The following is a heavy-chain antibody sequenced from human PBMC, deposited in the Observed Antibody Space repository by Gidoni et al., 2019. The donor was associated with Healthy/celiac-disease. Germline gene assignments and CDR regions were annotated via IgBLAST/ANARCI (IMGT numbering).Heavy chain of an antibody. CDR3: TTDIVVVPAAIRDAFDI. J-gene: IGHJ3*02. CDR2: IKSKTDCGTT. CDR1: GFTFSNAW. V-gene: IGHV3-15*07. D-gene: IGHD2-2*02. Sequence: EVQLVESGGGLVTPGGSLRLSCAASGFTFSNAWMNWVRQAPGKGLEWVGRIKSKTDCGTTDYAAPVKGRFTISRDDSKNTLYLQMNSLKTEDTAVYYCTTDIVVVPAAIRDAFDIWGQGTMVTVSS.